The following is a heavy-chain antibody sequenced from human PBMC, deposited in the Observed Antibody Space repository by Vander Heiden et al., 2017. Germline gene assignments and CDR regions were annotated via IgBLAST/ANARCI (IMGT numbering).Heavy chain of an antibody. CDR3: AGKALGVVKY. D-gene: IGHD3-3*01. Sequence: QVQLQESGPGLVKPSVTLSVTCTVSGGSISSYYWSWIRQPPGKGLEWIGYIYYSGSTNDYPSLKSRVTLSVDTSKSQFSMKMRSVTAADTGVYGCAGKALGVVKYWGQGTMVTVSS. J-gene: IGHJ4*02. CDR2: IYYSGST. V-gene: IGHV4-59*01. CDR1: GGSISSYY.